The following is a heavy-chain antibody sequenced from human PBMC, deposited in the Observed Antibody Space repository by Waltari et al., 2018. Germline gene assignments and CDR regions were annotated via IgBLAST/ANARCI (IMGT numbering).Heavy chain of an antibody. V-gene: IGHV4-34*01. CDR3: ARGHAGSGSLWFDP. D-gene: IGHD3-10*01. CDR2: INHSGST. Sequence: QVQLQQWGAGLLKPSETLSLTCAVYGGSFSGYYWSWIRQPPGKGLEWIGEINHSGSTNYNPSLKSRVTISVDTSKNQFSLKLSSVTAADTALYYCARGHAGSGSLWFDPWGQGTLVTVSS. J-gene: IGHJ5*02. CDR1: GGSFSGYY.